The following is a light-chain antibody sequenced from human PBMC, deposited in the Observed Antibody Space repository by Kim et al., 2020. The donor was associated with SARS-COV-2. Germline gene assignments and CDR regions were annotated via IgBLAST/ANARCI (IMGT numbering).Light chain of an antibody. J-gene: IGKJ4*01. CDR1: HDISNY. CDR3: QQYDNLFALT. V-gene: IGKV1-33*01. Sequence: FVGDRVTITCQASHDISNYLNWYQQKPGKAPKLLIYDASNLETGVPPRFSGRGSGTDFTFTISSLQPEDIATYYCQQYDNLFALTFGGGTKVDIK. CDR2: DAS.